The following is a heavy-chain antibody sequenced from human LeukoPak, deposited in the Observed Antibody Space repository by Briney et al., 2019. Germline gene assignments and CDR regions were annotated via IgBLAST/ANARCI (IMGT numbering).Heavy chain of an antibody. V-gene: IGHV1-2*02. J-gene: IGHJ3*02. CDR1: AYTFTGYY. Sequence: ASVKVSCKASAYTFTGYYLNWVRQSPGQGLEWMGWINLTFGATHYGQKFQGRVTMTRDTSSSTAYLELSRLTSDDTAIYYCARVAGGTVVGGFDIWGQGTTVTVAA. CDR3: ARVAGGTVVGGFDI. CDR2: INLTFGAT. D-gene: IGHD6-13*01.